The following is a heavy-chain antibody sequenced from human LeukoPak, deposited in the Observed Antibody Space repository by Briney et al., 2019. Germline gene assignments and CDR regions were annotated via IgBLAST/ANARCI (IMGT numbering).Heavy chain of an antibody. J-gene: IGHJ5*02. D-gene: IGHD3-9*01. Sequence: GASVKVSCKASGYTFTSYGISWVRRAPGQGLEWMGWISAYNGNTNYAQKLQGRVTMTTDTSTSTAYMELRSLRSDDTAVYYCAREGAHYDILTGYSRLNWFDPWGQGTLVTVSS. V-gene: IGHV1-18*01. CDR2: ISAYNGNT. CDR1: GYTFTSYG. CDR3: AREGAHYDILTGYSRLNWFDP.